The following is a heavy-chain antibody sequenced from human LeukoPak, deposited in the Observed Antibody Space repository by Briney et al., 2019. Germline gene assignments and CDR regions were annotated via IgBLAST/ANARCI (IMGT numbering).Heavy chain of an antibody. CDR3: ASLCSSTSCYSYDFDI. Sequence: ASVKVSCKASGYTFTGYYMHWVRQAPGQGLEWMGWINPNSGGTNYAQKFQGRVTMTRDTSISTAYMELSRLRSDDTAVYYWASLCSSTSCYSYDFDIWGQGTMVTVSS. CDR2: INPNSGGT. V-gene: IGHV1-2*02. CDR1: GYTFTGYY. D-gene: IGHD2-2*01. J-gene: IGHJ3*02.